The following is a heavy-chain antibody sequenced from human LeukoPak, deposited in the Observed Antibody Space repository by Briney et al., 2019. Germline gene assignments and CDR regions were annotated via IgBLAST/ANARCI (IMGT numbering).Heavy chain of an antibody. Sequence: GGSLRPSCAASGFTFSDYYMSWIRQAPGKGLEWVSYISSSSSYTNYADSVKGRFTISRDNAKNSLYLQMNSLRAEDTAVYYCARDLRITMVRGVIYYFDYWGQGTLVTVSS. CDR2: ISSSSSYT. D-gene: IGHD3-10*01. CDR3: ARDLRITMVRGVIYYFDY. CDR1: GFTFSDYY. V-gene: IGHV3-11*05. J-gene: IGHJ4*02.